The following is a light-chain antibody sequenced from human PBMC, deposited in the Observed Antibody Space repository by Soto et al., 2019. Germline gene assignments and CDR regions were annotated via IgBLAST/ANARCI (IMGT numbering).Light chain of an antibody. CDR1: SSDVGGYNY. J-gene: IGLJ2*01. CDR2: EVS. CDR3: SSYAGSNNVV. V-gene: IGLV2-8*01. Sequence: QSALTQPPSASGSPEQSVTISCTGTSSDVGGYNYVSWYQQHPGKAPKLMIYEVSKRPSGVPDRFSGSKSGNTASLTVSGLQAEDEADYYCSSYAGSNNVVLGGGTQLTVL.